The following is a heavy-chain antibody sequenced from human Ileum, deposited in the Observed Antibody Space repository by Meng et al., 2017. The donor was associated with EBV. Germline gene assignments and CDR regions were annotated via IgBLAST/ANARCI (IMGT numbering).Heavy chain of an antibody. V-gene: IGHV3-15*01. Sequence: EWQVVESGGGLVKPGGSLRLSCAASGFTFSNAWMTWVRQAPGKGLEWVGRIKSTTDGGTTDYAAPVKGRFTISRDDSKNTLFLQMDSLKTEDTAVYYCEGWRYWGQGTLVTVSS. CDR2: IKSTTDGGTT. J-gene: IGHJ4*02. CDR1: GFTFSNAW. CDR3: EGWRY. D-gene: IGHD2-15*01.